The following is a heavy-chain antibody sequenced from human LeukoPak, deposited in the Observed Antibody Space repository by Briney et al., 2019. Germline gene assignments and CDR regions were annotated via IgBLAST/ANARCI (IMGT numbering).Heavy chain of an antibody. CDR3: ARDPNGDYIGAFEF. J-gene: IGHJ3*01. CDR2: LSGGGGGI. D-gene: IGHD4-17*01. Sequence: GGSLRLSCEASGFTFNLYAMIWVRQTPGKGLEWVAALSGGGGGIQYADSVRGRFTISRDNSRNTLFLQMNSLRAEDTAVYFCARDPNGDYIGAFEFWGQGTKVTVSS. CDR1: GFTFNLYA. V-gene: IGHV3-23*01.